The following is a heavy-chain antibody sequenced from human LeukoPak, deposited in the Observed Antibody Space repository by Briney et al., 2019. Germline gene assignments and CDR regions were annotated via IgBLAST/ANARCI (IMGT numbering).Heavy chain of an antibody. CDR1: GGSISSGGYP. Sequence: SETLSLTCGVSGGSISSGGYPWSWIRQPPGKGLEWIGYIYHSGSTYYNPSLKSRVTISVDRSKNQLSLKLSSVTAADTAVYYCARGGDLAYFDYWGQGTLVTVSS. CDR3: ARGGDLAYFDY. J-gene: IGHJ4*02. CDR2: IYHSGST. D-gene: IGHD3-16*01. V-gene: IGHV4-30-2*01.